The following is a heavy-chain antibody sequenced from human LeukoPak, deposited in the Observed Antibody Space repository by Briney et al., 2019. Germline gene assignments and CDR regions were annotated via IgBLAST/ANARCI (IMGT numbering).Heavy chain of an antibody. Sequence: PGGSLRLSCAASGFTFSSYWMHWVRQAPGKGLVWVSRINSDGSSTSYADSVKGRFTISRDNAKNTLYLQMNRLRAEDTAVYYCARDVSIFPLWAFDPWGQGTLVTVSS. D-gene: IGHD2-21*01. V-gene: IGHV3-74*01. CDR1: GFTFSSYW. J-gene: IGHJ5*02. CDR2: INSDGSST. CDR3: ARDVSIFPLWAFDP.